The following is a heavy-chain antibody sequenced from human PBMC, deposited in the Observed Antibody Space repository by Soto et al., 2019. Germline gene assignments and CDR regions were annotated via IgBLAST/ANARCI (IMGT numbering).Heavy chain of an antibody. CDR2: ISSSSSYI. J-gene: IGHJ3*02. D-gene: IGHD2-15*01. Sequence: GGSLRLSCAASGFTFSSYSMNWVRQAPGKGLEWVSSISSSSSYIYYADSVKGRFTISRDNAKNSLYLQMNSLRAEDTAVYYCARDRGGGYCSGGSCYSISAFDIWGQGTMVTVSS. CDR1: GFTFSSYS. V-gene: IGHV3-21*01. CDR3: ARDRGGGYCSGGSCYSISAFDI.